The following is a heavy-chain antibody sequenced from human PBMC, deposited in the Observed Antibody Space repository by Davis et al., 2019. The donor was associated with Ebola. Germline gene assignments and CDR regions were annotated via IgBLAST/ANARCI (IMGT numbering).Heavy chain of an antibody. CDR3: ARLSLAVTTGWFDP. D-gene: IGHD4-17*01. Sequence: SQTLSLTRAVYGGSFSGYYWTWIRQPPGKGLEWIGEMNHSGSTNNNPSLKSRVTISVDTSKNQFSLKLSSVTAADTAVYYCARLSLAVTTGWFDPWGQGTLVTVSS. CDR2: MNHSGST. J-gene: IGHJ5*02. V-gene: IGHV4-34*01. CDR1: GGSFSGYY.